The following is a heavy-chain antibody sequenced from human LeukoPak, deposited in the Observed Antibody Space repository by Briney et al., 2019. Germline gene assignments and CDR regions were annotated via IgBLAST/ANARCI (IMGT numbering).Heavy chain of an antibody. Sequence: PSETLSLTCTVSSGSISNYYWTWIRQPPGKGLEWIGYASYSGSTNNNPSLNSRVTISVDTSKNQFSLRLSSVTSADTGVYYCARGTLRGNNGAYGMDVWGQGTTVTVSS. D-gene: IGHD1/OR15-1a*01. J-gene: IGHJ6*02. CDR3: ARGTLRGNNGAYGMDV. V-gene: IGHV4-59*01. CDR2: ASYSGST. CDR1: SGSISNYY.